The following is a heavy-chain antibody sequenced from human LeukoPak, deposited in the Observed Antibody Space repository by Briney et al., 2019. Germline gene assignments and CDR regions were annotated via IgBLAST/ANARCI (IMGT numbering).Heavy chain of an antibody. CDR1: GYTFTSYD. D-gene: IGHD4-23*01. CDR3: ARFNDDYGANTRADTFDI. Sequence: ASVKVSCKASGYTFTSYDINWVRQATGQGLEWMGWMNPNSGNTGYAQKFQGRVTMTRNTSISTAYMELSSLRSEDTAVYYCARFNDDYGANTRADTFDIWGQGTMVTVSS. J-gene: IGHJ3*02. V-gene: IGHV1-8*01. CDR2: MNPNSGNT.